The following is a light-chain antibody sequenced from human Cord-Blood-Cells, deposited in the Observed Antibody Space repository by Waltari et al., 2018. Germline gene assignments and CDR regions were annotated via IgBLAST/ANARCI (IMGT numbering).Light chain of an antibody. CDR2: DVS. J-gene: IGLJ2*01. Sequence: QSALTQPASVSGSPGQSITISCTGTSSDVGGYNYVSWYQQHPGKAPKLMIYDVSKRPSGVSNRFSGSKSGNTASLTISGLQAEDEADYYCCSYAGSYTSYVVFGGGTKLTVL. CDR1: SSDVGGYNY. CDR3: CSYAGSYTSYVV. V-gene: IGLV2-14*01.